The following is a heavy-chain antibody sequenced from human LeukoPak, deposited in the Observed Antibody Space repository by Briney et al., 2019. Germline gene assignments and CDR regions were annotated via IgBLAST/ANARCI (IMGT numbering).Heavy chain of an antibody. D-gene: IGHD5-12*01. CDR3: VRDGGVSGYDLLDY. CDR2: INQDGSKE. J-gene: IGHJ4*02. V-gene: IGHV3-7*01. Sequence: PGGSLRLSCTASGFIFSNYWMTWVRQAPGKGLKWVAQINQDGSKEYYIDSVKARFSISRDNARNSLSLQMNSLRAEDTAVYYCVRDGGVSGYDLLDYWGQGTLVTVSS. CDR1: GFIFSNYW.